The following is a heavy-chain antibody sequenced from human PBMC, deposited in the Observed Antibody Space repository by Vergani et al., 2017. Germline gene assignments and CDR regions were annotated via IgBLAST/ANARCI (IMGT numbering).Heavy chain of an antibody. CDR2: ISSSSSTI. Sequence: VQLVESAGGVVQPGGSLRLSCAASGFTFSSYSMNWVRQAPGKGLEWVSYISSSSSTIYYADSVKGRFTISRDNAKNSLYLQMNSLRAEDTAVYYCAIINNVVASLFDYWGQGTLVTVSS. CDR3: AIINNVVASLFDY. CDR1: GFTFSSYS. V-gene: IGHV3-48*01. D-gene: IGHD2-15*01. J-gene: IGHJ4*02.